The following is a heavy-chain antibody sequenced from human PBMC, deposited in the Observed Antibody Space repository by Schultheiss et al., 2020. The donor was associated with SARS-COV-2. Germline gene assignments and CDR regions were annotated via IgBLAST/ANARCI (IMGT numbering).Heavy chain of an antibody. CDR3: ARELGIRVGYSYGSFYYYYGMDV. V-gene: IGHV3-13*04. D-gene: IGHD5-18*01. CDR2: IGTAGDT. CDR1: GFTFSSYD. Sequence: GGSLRLSCATSGFTFSSYDMHWVRQPTGKGLQWISTIGTAGDTYYQDSVKGRFTISRENARNSLYLQMNSLRAEDTALYYCARELGIRVGYSYGSFYYYYGMDVWGQGTTVTVSS. J-gene: IGHJ6*02.